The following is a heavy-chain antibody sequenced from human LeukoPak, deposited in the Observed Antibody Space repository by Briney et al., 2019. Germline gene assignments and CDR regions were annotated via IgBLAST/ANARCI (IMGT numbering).Heavy chain of an antibody. J-gene: IGHJ4*02. CDR2: ISSSSSYI. D-gene: IGHD3-22*01. CDR3: ARAGDRYYYDSSGYYPDY. CDR1: GFTFSSYS. V-gene: IGHV3-21*01. Sequence: GGSLRLSCAASGFTFSSYSMNWVRRAPGKGLEWVSSISSSSSYIYYADSVKGRFTISRDNAKNSLYLQMNSLRAEDTAVYYCARAGDRYYYDSSGYYPDYWGQGTLVTVSS.